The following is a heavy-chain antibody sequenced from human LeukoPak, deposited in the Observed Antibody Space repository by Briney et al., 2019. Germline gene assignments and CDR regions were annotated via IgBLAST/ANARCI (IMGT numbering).Heavy chain of an antibody. J-gene: IGHJ3*02. CDR3: AKEFYCSSTSCVDKGPKPFDI. CDR2: ISYDGGNK. Sequence: PGGSLRLSCAASGFTFSSYGMHWVRQAPGKGLEWVGVISYDGGNKYYADPVKGRVTITRDNSKTTVYLQMTSLRAQDTAVYYCAKEFYCSSTSCVDKGPKPFDIWGQGTMATVSS. CDR1: GFTFSSYG. V-gene: IGHV3-30*18. D-gene: IGHD2-2*01.